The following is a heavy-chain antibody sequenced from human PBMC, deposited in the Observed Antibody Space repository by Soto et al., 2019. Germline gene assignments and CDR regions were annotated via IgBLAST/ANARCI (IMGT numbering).Heavy chain of an antibody. CDR3: ARAHYGDYGYGLDV. CDR2: IYYSGNT. D-gene: IGHD4-17*01. Sequence: SETLSLTCTVSGGPISSGGYCWNWIRQHPGKGLEWIGYIYYSGNTYYNPSLKSRVTISVDRSKNQFSLKLSSVTAADTAVYYCARAHYGDYGYGLDVWGQGTTVTVSS. CDR1: GGPISSGGYC. J-gene: IGHJ6*02. V-gene: IGHV4-31*03.